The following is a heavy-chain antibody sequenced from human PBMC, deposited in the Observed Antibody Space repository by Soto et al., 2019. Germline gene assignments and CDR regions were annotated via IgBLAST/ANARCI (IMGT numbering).Heavy chain of an antibody. D-gene: IGHD6-19*01. CDR1: GYTFTGYY. V-gene: IGHV1-2*04. CDR3: AIESAPSQSKQWLERDWYFDL. J-gene: IGHJ2*01. CDR2: INPNSGGT. Sequence: QVQLVQSGAEVKKPGASVKVSCKASGYTFTGYYMHWVRQAPGQGLEWMGWINPNSGGTNYAQKFQGWGTMTRDTSVSAAYIELGRLRSDETAVYYCAIESAPSQSKQWLERDWYFDLWGRGTLVTVSS.